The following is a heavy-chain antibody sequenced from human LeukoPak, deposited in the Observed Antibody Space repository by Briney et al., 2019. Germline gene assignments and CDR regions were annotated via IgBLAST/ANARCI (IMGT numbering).Heavy chain of an antibody. CDR2: ISYDGSNK. J-gene: IGHJ4*02. V-gene: IGHV3-30-3*01. D-gene: IGHD6-19*01. CDR3: AIRGYSSGYFDY. CDR1: AFIFSGHW. Sequence: GGSLRLSCEGPAFIFSGHWMNWVRQAPGKGLEWVAVISYDGSNKYYADSVKGRFTISRDNSKNTLYLQMNSLRAEDTAVYYCAIRGYSSGYFDYWGQGTLVTVSS.